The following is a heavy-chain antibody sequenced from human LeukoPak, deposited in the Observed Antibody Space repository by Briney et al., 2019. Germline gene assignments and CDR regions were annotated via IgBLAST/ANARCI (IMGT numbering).Heavy chain of an antibody. CDR2: ISAYNGNT. D-gene: IGHD5-18*01. CDR1: GYTFTSYG. J-gene: IGHJ3*02. Sequence: GASVKVSCKASGYTFTSYGISWVRQAPGQGLEWMGWISAYNGNTNYAQKLQGRVTMTTDTSTSTAYMELRSLRSDDTAVYYCARNVDTAMVVAFDIWGQGTMVTVSS. CDR3: ARNVDTAMVVAFDI. V-gene: IGHV1-18*01.